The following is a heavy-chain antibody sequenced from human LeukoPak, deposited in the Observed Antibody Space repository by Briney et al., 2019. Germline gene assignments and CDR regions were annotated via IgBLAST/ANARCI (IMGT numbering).Heavy chain of an antibody. Sequence: GGSLRLSCAASGFTFSSYGMHWVRQAPGKGLEWVAVISYDGSNKYYADSVKGRFTISRDSSKNTLYLQMNSLRAEDTAVYYCAKGGEAPLGWGQGTLVTVSS. CDR2: ISYDGSNK. J-gene: IGHJ4*02. CDR1: GFTFSSYG. V-gene: IGHV3-30*18. D-gene: IGHD7-27*01. CDR3: AKGGEAPLG.